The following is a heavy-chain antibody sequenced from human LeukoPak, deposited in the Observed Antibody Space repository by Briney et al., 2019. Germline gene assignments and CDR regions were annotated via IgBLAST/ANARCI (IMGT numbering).Heavy chain of an antibody. CDR2: INPSGGST. J-gene: IGHJ3*01. D-gene: IGHD3-22*01. Sequence: ASVKVSCKASGYTFTSYYMHWVRQAPGQGLEWMGIINPSGGSTSYAQKFQGRVTMTRDMSTSTVYMELSRLTSDDTAVYYCARTYNYDSSGYKGDAFDVWGQGTMVTVSS. CDR3: ARTYNYDSSGYKGDAFDV. V-gene: IGHV1-46*01. CDR1: GYTFTSYY.